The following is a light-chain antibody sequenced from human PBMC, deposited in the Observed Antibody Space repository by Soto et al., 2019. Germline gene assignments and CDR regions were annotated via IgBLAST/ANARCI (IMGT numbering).Light chain of an antibody. Sequence: EIVLTQSPDTLSLSPGETATLSCRASQTVIHNYLAWHQQKPGQTPRLLVYGASSRATGIPDRFSGSGSGTDFTLTISSLQSEDFAVYYCQQYNTWPLITFGPGTRLEIK. CDR1: QTVIHNY. J-gene: IGKJ5*01. CDR2: GAS. V-gene: IGKV3-20*01. CDR3: QQYNTWPLIT.